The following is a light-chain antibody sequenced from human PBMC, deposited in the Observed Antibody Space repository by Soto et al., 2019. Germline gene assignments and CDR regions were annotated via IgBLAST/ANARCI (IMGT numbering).Light chain of an antibody. CDR3: GTWDSSLTAVV. CDR1: SSNIGKNF. J-gene: IGLJ2*01. Sequence: QSVLTQPPSVSAAPGQKVTISCSGSSSNIGKNFVSWYQQFPGTAPKLLIYDNNKRPSGIPDRFSGSKSGTSATLGITGLQTGDEADYYCGTWDSSLTAVVFGGGTKLTV. CDR2: DNN. V-gene: IGLV1-51*01.